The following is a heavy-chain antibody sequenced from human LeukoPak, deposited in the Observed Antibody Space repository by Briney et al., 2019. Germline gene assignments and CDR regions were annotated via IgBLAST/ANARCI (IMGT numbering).Heavy chain of an antibody. CDR2: IYPGDSNP. D-gene: IGHD3-3*01. J-gene: IGHJ4*02. CDR1: GHSFTNSW. Sequence: GESLKISCKGSGHSFTNSWIGWVRQMPGKGLEWMGIIYPGDSNPRYSPSFQGQVTVSADKSITTAYLQWSSLKASDTAMYFCATLTSYDFWSGFQIPNYFDYWGQGTLVTVSS. CDR3: ATLTSYDFWSGFQIPNYFDY. V-gene: IGHV5-51*01.